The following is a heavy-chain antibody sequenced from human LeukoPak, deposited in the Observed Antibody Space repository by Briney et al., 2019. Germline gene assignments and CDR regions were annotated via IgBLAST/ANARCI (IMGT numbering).Heavy chain of an antibody. V-gene: IGHV4-39*02. D-gene: IGHD3-10*01. J-gene: IGHJ4*02. CDR3: ARRTSGGGLFDY. CDR2: IFYSGDT. CDR1: GGSISSSSYY. Sequence: SETLSLTCTVSGGSISSSSYYWGWIRQPPGKGLEWIGSIFYSGDTYYSASLKGRVTISVDTSKKHFSLKLTSVTSADTAVYYCARRTSGGGLFDYWGQGTLVTVSS.